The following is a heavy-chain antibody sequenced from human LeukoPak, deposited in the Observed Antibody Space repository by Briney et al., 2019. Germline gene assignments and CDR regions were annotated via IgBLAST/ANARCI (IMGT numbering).Heavy chain of an antibody. Sequence: PSETLSLTCTVSGGSISSSSYYWGWIRQPPGKGLERIGSIYYSGSTYYNPSLKSRVTISVDTSKNQFSLKLSSVTAADTAVYYCARHPTDYYDSSGLSNMIDYWGQGTLVTVSS. V-gene: IGHV4-39*01. CDR2: IYYSGST. J-gene: IGHJ4*02. CDR1: GGSISSSSYY. D-gene: IGHD3-22*01. CDR3: ARHPTDYYDSSGLSNMIDY.